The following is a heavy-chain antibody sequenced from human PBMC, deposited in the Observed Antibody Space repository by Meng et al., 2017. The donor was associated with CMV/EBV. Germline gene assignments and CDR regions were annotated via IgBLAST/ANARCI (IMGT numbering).Heavy chain of an antibody. CDR2: INHSGIT. CDR3: ARGHRYCSSTSCYLYYGMDV. CDR1: GGSFSGYY. D-gene: IGHD2-2*01. J-gene: IGHJ6*02. Sequence: SETLSLTCAVYGGSFSGYYWSWIRQPPGKGLELIGKINHSGITNYNPSLKSRVTISVDTSKNQFSLKLSSVTAADTAVYYCARGHRYCSSTSCYLYYGMDVWGQGTTVTVSS. V-gene: IGHV4-34*01.